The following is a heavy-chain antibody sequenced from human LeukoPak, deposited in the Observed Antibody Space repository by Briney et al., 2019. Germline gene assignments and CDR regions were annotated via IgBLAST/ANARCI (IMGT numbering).Heavy chain of an antibody. D-gene: IGHD3-3*01. CDR2: IKQDGSEK. V-gene: IGHV3-7*04. CDR1: GFTFSSYW. Sequence: GGSLRLSCAASGFTFSSYWMSWVRQAPGKGLEWVANIKQDGSEKYYVDSVKGRFTISRDNAKNSLYLQMNSLRAEDTAVYYCARGTITSYYDFWSGPPLECYMDVWGKGTTVTVSS. J-gene: IGHJ6*03. CDR3: ARGTITSYYDFWSGPPLECYMDV.